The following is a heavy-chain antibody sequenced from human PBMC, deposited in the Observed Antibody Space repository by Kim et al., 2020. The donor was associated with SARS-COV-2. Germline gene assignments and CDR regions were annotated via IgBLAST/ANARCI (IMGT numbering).Heavy chain of an antibody. D-gene: IGHD7-27*01. J-gene: IGHJ3*02. Sequence: SETLSLTCTVSGGSISGHYWSWIRQPPGKKLEWIGYIFNSGSTNYDTNYDPFFQGRVTLSRDTSRNLFFLHLRSVTAADAAIYYCTRGPSGPLGPFDIWG. CDR1: GGSISGHY. CDR2: IFNSGST. CDR3: TRGPSGPLGPFDI. V-gene: IGHV4-59*11.